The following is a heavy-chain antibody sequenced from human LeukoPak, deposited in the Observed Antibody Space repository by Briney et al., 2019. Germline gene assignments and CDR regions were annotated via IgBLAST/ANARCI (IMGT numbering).Heavy chain of an antibody. CDR3: ARVARGDYYYYYMDV. CDR2: INNDGSST. V-gene: IGHV3-74*01. Sequence: GGSLRLSCGASGFTFSSYWMHWVRQAPGKGLVWVSRINNDGSSTSYADSVLGRFTISRDNAKNTLYLQMNSLRAEDTALYYCARVARGDYYYYYMDVWGKGTTVTVSS. CDR1: GFTFSSYW. D-gene: IGHD3-10*01. J-gene: IGHJ6*03.